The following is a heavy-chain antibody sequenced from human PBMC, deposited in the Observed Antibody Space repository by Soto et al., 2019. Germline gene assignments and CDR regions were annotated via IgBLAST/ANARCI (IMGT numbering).Heavy chain of an antibody. J-gene: IGHJ6*02. CDR1: GFTFSIYA. Sequence: QVQLVESGGGVVQPGRSLRLSCAASGFTFSIYAMNWVRQAPGKGLEWVAVISYDGARKAYANSVKGRFTNSRDTSKNTLYLHMNSLRVEDKAAYYCSRGDREDTAVVIGARPGEYGMDVWGRGTTVTVSS. CDR2: ISYDGARK. D-gene: IGHD2-15*01. V-gene: IGHV3-30-3*01. CDR3: SRGDREDTAVVIGARPGEYGMDV.